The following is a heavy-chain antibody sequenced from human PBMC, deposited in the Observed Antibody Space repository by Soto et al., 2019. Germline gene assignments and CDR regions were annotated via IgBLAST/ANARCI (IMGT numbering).Heavy chain of an antibody. Sequence: EVQLLESGGGLVQPGGSLRLSCAASGFTFSRYAMSWVRQAPGKGLEWVSAISGSGGSTYYADSVKGRFTISRDNSKNTLYLQMNSLRAEDTAVYYCAKDGNPIPFLTGYYRLGWFDPWGQGTLVTVSS. CDR2: ISGSGGST. J-gene: IGHJ5*02. V-gene: IGHV3-23*01. CDR3: AKDGNPIPFLTGYYRLGWFDP. D-gene: IGHD3-9*01. CDR1: GFTFSRYA.